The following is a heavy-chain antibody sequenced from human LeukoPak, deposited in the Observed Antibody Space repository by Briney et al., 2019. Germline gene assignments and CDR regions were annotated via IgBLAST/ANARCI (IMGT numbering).Heavy chain of an antibody. CDR3: AKVSVGYCSSTSCYELDP. Sequence: GGSLRLSCAASGFTFSSYGMHWVRQAPGKGLEWVAVISYDGSNKYYADSVKGRFTISRDNSKNTLYLQMNSLRAEDTAVYYCAKVSVGYCSSTSCYELDPWGQGTLVTVSS. D-gene: IGHD2-2*01. CDR1: GFTFSSYG. J-gene: IGHJ5*02. V-gene: IGHV3-30*18. CDR2: ISYDGSNK.